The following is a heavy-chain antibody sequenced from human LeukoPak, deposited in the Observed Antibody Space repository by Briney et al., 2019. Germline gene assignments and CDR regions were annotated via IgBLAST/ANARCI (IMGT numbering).Heavy chain of an antibody. J-gene: IGHJ4*02. CDR1: GGAISNTSYY. Sequence: SETPSLTCTVSGGAISNTSYYWGWIRQPPGNGLEWIGSIYYSGSTYYNPSLKSRVTISVDTSKNQFSLKLSSVTAADTAVYYCARHSGSYYAYWGQGTLVTVSS. V-gene: IGHV4-39*01. CDR3: ARHSGSYYAY. D-gene: IGHD1-26*01. CDR2: IYYSGST.